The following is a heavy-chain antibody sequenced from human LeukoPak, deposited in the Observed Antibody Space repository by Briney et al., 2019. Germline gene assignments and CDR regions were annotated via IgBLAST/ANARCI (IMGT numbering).Heavy chain of an antibody. D-gene: IGHD1-26*01. CDR3: ARARIVGATTEEDY. Sequence: GASVKVSCKASGYTFTSYGISWVRQAPGQGLEWMGWISAYNGNTSYAQKLQGRVTMTTDTSTSTAYMELRSLRSEDTAVYYCARARIVGATTEEDYWGQGTLVTVSS. CDR1: GYTFTSYG. V-gene: IGHV1-18*01. CDR2: ISAYNGNT. J-gene: IGHJ4*02.